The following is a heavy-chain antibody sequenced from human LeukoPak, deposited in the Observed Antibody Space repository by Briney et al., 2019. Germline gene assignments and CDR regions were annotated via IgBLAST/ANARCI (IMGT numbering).Heavy chain of an antibody. Sequence: PGGSLRLSCEVSGFMFSTYAMHWVRQAPGKGPEFVSGINTYGGSTHYAKSVKGRFTISRDNSKNTLYLQMGSLRAEDTAVYYCARGRSAAEYDAFDIWGQGTLVTVSP. CDR3: ARGRSAAEYDAFDI. V-gene: IGHV3-64*01. CDR1: GFMFSTYA. CDR2: INTYGGST. D-gene: IGHD2-15*01. J-gene: IGHJ3*02.